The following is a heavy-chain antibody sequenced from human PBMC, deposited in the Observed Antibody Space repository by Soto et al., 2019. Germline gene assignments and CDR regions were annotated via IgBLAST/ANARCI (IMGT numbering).Heavy chain of an antibody. J-gene: IGHJ4*02. D-gene: IGHD3-22*01. V-gene: IGHV1-69*01. CDR1: GGTFSSYA. CDR3: ARVTYYYDSRGQYFDY. CDR2: IIPIFGTA. Sequence: QVQLVQSGAEVKKPGSSVKVSCKASGGTFSSYAISWVRQAPGQGLEWMGGIIPIFGTANYAQKFQGRVTMTADESTSTAYMELSSLRSEDTAVYYCARVTYYYDSRGQYFDYWGQGTLVTVSS.